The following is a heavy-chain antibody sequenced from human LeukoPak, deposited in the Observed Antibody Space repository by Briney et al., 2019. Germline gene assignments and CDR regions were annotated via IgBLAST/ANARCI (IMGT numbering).Heavy chain of an antibody. V-gene: IGHV4-61*02. J-gene: IGHJ4*02. CDR3: ARDTYYYDSSGYYFSFDGFDY. D-gene: IGHD3-22*01. Sequence: SETLSLTCTASGGSISSGSYYWSWIRQPAGKGLEWIGRIYTSGSTNYNPSLKSRVTISVDTSKNQFSLKLSSVTAADTAVYYCARDTYYYDSSGYYFSFDGFDYWGQGTLVTVSS. CDR1: GGSISSGSYY. CDR2: IYTSGST.